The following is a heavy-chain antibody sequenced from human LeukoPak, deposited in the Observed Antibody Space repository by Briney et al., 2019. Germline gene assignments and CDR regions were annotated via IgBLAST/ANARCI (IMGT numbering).Heavy chain of an antibody. CDR2: IYYSGST. CDR1: GGSISSHC. V-gene: IGHV4-59*11. J-gene: IGHJ6*03. Sequence: SETLSLTCTVSGGSISSHCWSWIRQPPGKGLEWIGYIYYSGSTNYNPSLKSRVTISVDTSKNQFSLKLSSVTAADTAVYYCARTYYDFWSGYTKLYYMDVWGKGTTVTVSS. D-gene: IGHD3-3*01. CDR3: ARTYYDFWSGYTKLYYMDV.